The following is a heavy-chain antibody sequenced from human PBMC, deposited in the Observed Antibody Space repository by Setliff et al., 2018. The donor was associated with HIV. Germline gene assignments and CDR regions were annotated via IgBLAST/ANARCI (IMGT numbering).Heavy chain of an antibody. J-gene: IGHJ5*02. CDR3: ARGLYGDYGGDLNWLDP. CDR2: ISANSGSP. D-gene: IGHD4-17*01. V-gene: IGHV7-4-1*02. CDR1: GYNFENYA. Sequence: ASVKVSCKTSGYNFENYAINWVRQAPGQGLEWMGWISANSGSPTYAQAFTGRFLFSVDTVVATAYLQINNLKTEDTAVYYCARGLYGDYGGDLNWLDPWGHGTRVTVSS.